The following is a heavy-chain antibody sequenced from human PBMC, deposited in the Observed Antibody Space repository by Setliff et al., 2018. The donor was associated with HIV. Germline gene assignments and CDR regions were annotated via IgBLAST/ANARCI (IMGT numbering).Heavy chain of an antibody. J-gene: IGHJ3*01. Sequence: SETLSLTCIVSGAGISGYSWSWIRQPPGKGLEWLGDIDSNGRPNYNTSLNSRLTVSADPSKNQISMKLSSVTAADTAIYYCARLCSNGVCRPVGDHVFDVWGQGTMGTVSS. D-gene: IGHD2-8*01. V-gene: IGHV4-4*09. CDR2: IDSNGRP. CDR1: GAGISGYS. CDR3: ARLCSNGVCRPVGDHVFDV.